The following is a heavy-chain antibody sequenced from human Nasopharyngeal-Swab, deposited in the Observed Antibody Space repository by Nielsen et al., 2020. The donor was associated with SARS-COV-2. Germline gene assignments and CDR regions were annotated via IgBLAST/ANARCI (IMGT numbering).Heavy chain of an antibody. Sequence: GESPKISCAASGFTISSNGINWVRQAPGKGLEWVAYIISSSSTSYYAHSVKGRFTISRDNPKDSLYLQMHSLRDEDTAVYYCARDVGIVGATLDNWSQGTRVTVSS. CDR2: IISSSSTS. CDR3: ARDVGIVGATLDN. J-gene: IGHJ4*02. CDR1: GFTISSNG. D-gene: IGHD1-26*01. V-gene: IGHV3-48*02.